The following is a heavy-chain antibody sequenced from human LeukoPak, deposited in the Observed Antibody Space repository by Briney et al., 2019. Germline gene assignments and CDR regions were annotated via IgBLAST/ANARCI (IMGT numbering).Heavy chain of an antibody. CDR3: ARDPEGHDRWTAHL. J-gene: IGHJ5*02. CDR2: INPNSGGT. V-gene: IGHV1-2*02. D-gene: IGHD5-12*01. CDR1: VYTFTDHY. Sequence: GASVKVSCKAFVYTFTDHYIHWVRQAPGHGLEWMGWINPNSGGTNFAQKFKGRVTMTRDTSITTAYMELSSLRSDDTAVYYCARDPEGHDRWTAHLWGQGTLVTVSS.